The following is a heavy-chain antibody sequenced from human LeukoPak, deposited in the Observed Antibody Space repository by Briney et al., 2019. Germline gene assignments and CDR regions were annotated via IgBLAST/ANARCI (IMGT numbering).Heavy chain of an antibody. J-gene: IGHJ5*02. CDR1: GYTFTGYY. CDR3: VRDYYGSGSYPPFDP. Sequence: GASVKVSCKASGYTFTGYYMHWVRQAPGQGLEWMGWINPNSGGTHYAQNSQGRVTMTTDTSISTAYMDLSSLRSDDTAIYYCVRDYYGSGSYPPFDPWGHGTLVTVSS. V-gene: IGHV1-2*02. D-gene: IGHD3-10*01. CDR2: INPNSGGT.